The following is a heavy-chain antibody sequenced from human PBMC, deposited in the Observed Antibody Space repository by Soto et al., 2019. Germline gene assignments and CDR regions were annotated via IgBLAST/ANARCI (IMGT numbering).Heavy chain of an antibody. V-gene: IGHV3-30*18. D-gene: IGHD6-19*01. J-gene: IGHJ4*02. CDR3: AKDWGIAVAAH. Sequence: GGPLRLSCAASGFTFSSTGMHWVRQAPGKGLEWVAVLLHDGGNKYYGDSVKGRFTISRDNSKTTLYLQMNSLRADDTAVYYCAKDWGIAVAAHWGQGTLVTRLL. CDR1: GFTFSSTG. CDR2: LLHDGGNK.